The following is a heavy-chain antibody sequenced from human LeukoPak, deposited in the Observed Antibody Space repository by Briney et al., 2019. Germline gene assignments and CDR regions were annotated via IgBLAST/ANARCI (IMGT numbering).Heavy chain of an antibody. Sequence: KPGGSLRLSCAASGFTFSSYSMNWVRQAPGKGLEWVSSISSSSSYIYYADSVKGRFTISRDNAKNSLYLQMNSLRAEVTALYYCARDKIGSSWTTDFDYWGQGTLVTVSS. J-gene: IGHJ4*02. D-gene: IGHD6-13*01. CDR3: ARDKIGSSWTTDFDY. CDR1: GFTFSSYS. V-gene: IGHV3-21*04. CDR2: ISSSSSYI.